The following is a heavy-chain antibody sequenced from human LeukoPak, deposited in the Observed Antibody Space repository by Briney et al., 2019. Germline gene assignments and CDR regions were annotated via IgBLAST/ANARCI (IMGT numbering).Heavy chain of an antibody. CDR3: AKDQDLYCSGGSCYSTLDY. V-gene: IGHV3-30*02. J-gene: IGHJ4*02. D-gene: IGHD2-15*01. CDR2: IRYDGRSK. Sequence: PGGSLRLSCAASGFTFSSYGMHWVRQAPGKGLEWVSFIRYDGRSKYYADSVQGRFIISRDTSKNTLYLQMNSLKVEDTAVYYCAKDQDLYCSGGSCYSTLDYWGQGTLVTVPS. CDR1: GFTFSSYG.